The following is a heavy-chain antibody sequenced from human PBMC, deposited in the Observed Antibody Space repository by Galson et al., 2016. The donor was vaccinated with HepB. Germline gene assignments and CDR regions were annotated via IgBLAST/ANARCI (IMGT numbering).Heavy chain of an antibody. V-gene: IGHV3-30*18. D-gene: IGHD3-10*01. CDR2: ISDDGNNK. Sequence: SLRLSCAASGFIFSSYGMHWVRQAPGKGLEWVALISDDGNNKYYADSVKGRFTISRDNSKNTLYLQMNSLRAEDTAVYYCAKDPGYGSGSSSSYGMDVWGQGTTVTVSS. J-gene: IGHJ6*02. CDR1: GFIFSSYG. CDR3: AKDPGYGSGSSSSYGMDV.